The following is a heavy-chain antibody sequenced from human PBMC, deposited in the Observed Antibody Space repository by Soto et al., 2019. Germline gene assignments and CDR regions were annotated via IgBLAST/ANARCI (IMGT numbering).Heavy chain of an antibody. J-gene: IGHJ4*02. V-gene: IGHV1-69*05. D-gene: IGHD6-19*01. CDR1: GGTFSSYA. Sequence: SVKVSCKASGGTFSSYAISWVRQAPGQGLEWMGGIIPIFGTANYAQKLQGRVTMTTDTSTSTAYMELRSLRSDDTAVYYCAMAGRMMDYWGQGTLVTVSS. CDR2: IIPIFGTA. CDR3: AMAGRMMDY.